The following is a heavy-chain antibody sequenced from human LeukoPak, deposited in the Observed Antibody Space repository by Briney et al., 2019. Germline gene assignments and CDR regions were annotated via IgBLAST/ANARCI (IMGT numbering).Heavy chain of an antibody. CDR1: GDYITTTNYY. J-gene: IGHJ4*02. V-gene: IGHV4-39*01. Sequence: SETLSLTCNVSGDYITTTNYYWAWIRQPPGKGLEWIASVFYSGTTYYNPSLKSRVIISMDTSRKQISLRLSSVTATDTAIYYCARRSRLYRHETTGYHDSWGQGTLVTVSS. CDR3: ARRSRLYRHETTGYHDS. D-gene: IGHD3-9*01. CDR2: VFYSGTT.